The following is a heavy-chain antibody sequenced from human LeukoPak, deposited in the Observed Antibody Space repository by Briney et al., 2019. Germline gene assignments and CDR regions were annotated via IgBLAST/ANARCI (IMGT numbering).Heavy chain of an antibody. CDR3: ARARVDTAMADFDY. D-gene: IGHD5-18*01. CDR1: GYSFPSYW. Sequence: PAESLMISCRASGYSFPSYWIIWVRHMAREGLEWMGGIVPIDSYTTYSPSFEGHVTIFADKSIATDYLQSSSMKASDTAMYYCARARVDTAMADFDYWGQGTLVTVSS. V-gene: IGHV5-10-1*01. CDR2: IVPIDSYT. J-gene: IGHJ4*02.